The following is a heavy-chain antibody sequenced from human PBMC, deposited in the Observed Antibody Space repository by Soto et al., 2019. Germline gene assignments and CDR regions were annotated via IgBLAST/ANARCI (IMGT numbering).Heavy chain of an antibody. V-gene: IGHV3-48*02. D-gene: IGHD6-19*01. CDR2: ISSSSSTI. CDR1: GFTFSSYS. J-gene: IGHJ3*02. CDR3: ARDPPTRIAVAVGYAFDI. Sequence: HPGGSLRLSCAASGFTFSSYSMNWVRQAPGKGLEWVSYISSSSSTIYYADSVKGRFTISRDNAKNSLYLQMNSLRDEDTAVYYCARDPPTRIAVAVGYAFDIWGQGTMVTVSS.